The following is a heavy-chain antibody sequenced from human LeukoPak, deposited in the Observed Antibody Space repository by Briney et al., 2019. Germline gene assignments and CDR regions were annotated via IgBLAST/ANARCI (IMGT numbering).Heavy chain of an antibody. CDR3: ARAPDSSGWYGGYYFDY. Sequence: SVKVSCKASGGTFSNYAISWVRQAPGQGLEWMGGIIPIFGTANYAQKFQGRVTITADESTSTAYMELSSLRSEDTAVYYCARAPDSSGWYGGYYFDYWGQGTLVTVSS. CDR1: GGTFSNYA. V-gene: IGHV1-69*13. D-gene: IGHD6-19*01. CDR2: IIPIFGTA. J-gene: IGHJ4*02.